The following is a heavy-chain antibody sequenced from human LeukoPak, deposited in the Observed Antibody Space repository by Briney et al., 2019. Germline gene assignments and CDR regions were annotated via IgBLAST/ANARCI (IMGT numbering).Heavy chain of an antibody. D-gene: IGHD6-13*01. J-gene: IGHJ4*01. V-gene: IGHV5-51*01. CDR3: ARLSQIQAAADTCDY. Sequence: GESLKISCKGSGYSFSNYWIGWVRQMPGKGLEWMGIIYPGDSDTTYSPSFQGQVTISADKSISTAYLQWSSLTASDTAMYYCARLSQIQAAADTCDYWGHGTLVTVSS. CDR2: IYPGDSDT. CDR1: GYSFSNYW.